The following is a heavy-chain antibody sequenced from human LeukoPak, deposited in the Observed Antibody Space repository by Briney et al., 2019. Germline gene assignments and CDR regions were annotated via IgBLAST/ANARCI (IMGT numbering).Heavy chain of an antibody. CDR2: ISNNGGYT. D-gene: IGHD6-6*01. CDR3: AKRGYSNSVSYFDY. V-gene: IGHV3-23*01. J-gene: IGHJ4*02. CDR1: GFTFSSSA. Sequence: GGSLRLSCAASGFTFSSSAMSWVRQAPGKGLEWVSAISNNGGYTYYADSVQGRFTISRDNSKNTLYLQMNTLRAEDTAVYCCAKRGYSNSVSYFDYWGQGALVSVSS.